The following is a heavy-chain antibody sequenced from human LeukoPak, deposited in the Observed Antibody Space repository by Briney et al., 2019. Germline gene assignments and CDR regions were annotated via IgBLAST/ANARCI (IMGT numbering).Heavy chain of an antibody. CDR3: ARGQGYESYYYMDV. Sequence: GGSLRLSCAASGFTFSSYGMHWVRQAPGKGLEWVAFIRYDGSNKYYADSVKGRFTISRDNSNNTVYLQMNNLRPEDTAVFYCARGQGYESYYYMDVWGKGTTVSVSS. V-gene: IGHV3-30*02. J-gene: IGHJ6*03. D-gene: IGHD2-2*01. CDR2: IRYDGSNK. CDR1: GFTFSSYG.